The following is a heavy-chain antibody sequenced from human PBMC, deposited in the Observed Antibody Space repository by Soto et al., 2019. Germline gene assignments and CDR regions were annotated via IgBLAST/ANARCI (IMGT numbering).Heavy chain of an antibody. CDR2: IVVGSGNT. Sequence: SVKVSCKASGFTFTSSAVQWVRQARGQRLEWIGWIVVGSGNTNYAQKFQERVTITRDMSTSTAYMELSSLRSEDTAVYYCAADLSYYYYYGMDVWGQGTTVTVSS. J-gene: IGHJ6*02. V-gene: IGHV1-58*01. CDR3: AADLSYYYYYGMDV. CDR1: GFTFTSSA.